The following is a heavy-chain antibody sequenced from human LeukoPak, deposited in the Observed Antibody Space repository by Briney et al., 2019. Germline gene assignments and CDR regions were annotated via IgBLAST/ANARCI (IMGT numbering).Heavy chain of an antibody. V-gene: IGHV1-69*13. Sequence: ASVKVSCKASGYTFTNYYIHWVRQAPGQGLEWMGGIIPIFGTANYAQKFQGRVTITADESTSTAYMELSSLRSEDTAVYYCARVPYYYDSPPGVDYYYGMDVWGQGTTVTVSS. CDR2: IIPIFGTA. CDR1: GYTFTNYY. D-gene: IGHD3-22*01. J-gene: IGHJ6*02. CDR3: ARVPYYYDSPPGVDYYYGMDV.